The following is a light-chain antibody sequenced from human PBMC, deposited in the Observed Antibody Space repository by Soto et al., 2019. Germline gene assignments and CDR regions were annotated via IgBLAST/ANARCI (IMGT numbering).Light chain of an antibody. J-gene: IGLJ2*01. CDR2: DVN. Sequence: QSALTQPASVSGSPGQSITISCTGTSSDVGGYNYVSWYQQHPGKAPKLMIYDVNTRPSGVSNRFSGSKSGNTASLTISGLQAEDEAGYYCSSYTSSISFGGGTKVTVL. CDR1: SSDVGGYNY. CDR3: SSYTSSIS. V-gene: IGLV2-14*01.